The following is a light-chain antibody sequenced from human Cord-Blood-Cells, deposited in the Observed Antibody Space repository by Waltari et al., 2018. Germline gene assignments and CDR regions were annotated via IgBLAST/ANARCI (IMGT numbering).Light chain of an antibody. CDR3: YSAADNNGV. V-gene: IGLV3-27*01. J-gene: IGLJ3*02. CDR2: KDS. Sequence: SYELTQPSSVSVSPGQTARITCSGDVLAKTYARWFQQKPGQAPVLVIYKDSERPSGIPERFSGSSSGTTVTLTISGAQVEDEADYYCYSAADNNGVFGGGTKLTVL. CDR1: VLAKTY.